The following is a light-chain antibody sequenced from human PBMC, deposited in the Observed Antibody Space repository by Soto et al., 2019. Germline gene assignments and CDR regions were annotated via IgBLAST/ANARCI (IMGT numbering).Light chain of an antibody. CDR3: HQYNNWPRT. CDR2: GAS. Sequence: EVAVTQSPATLSVSPGERVTLSCRASQSVSSNSAWYQQKPGRAPRLLIYGASTRATGIPARFSGSGSGTEFTLTISSLQSEDFAVYYCHQYNNWPRTFGRGTKVEIK. V-gene: IGKV3-15*01. J-gene: IGKJ1*01. CDR1: QSVSSN.